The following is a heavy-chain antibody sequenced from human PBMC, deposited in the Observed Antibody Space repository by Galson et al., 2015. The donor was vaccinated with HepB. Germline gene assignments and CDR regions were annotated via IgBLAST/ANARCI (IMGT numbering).Heavy chain of an antibody. CDR2: ISRASRYT. J-gene: IGHJ4*02. CDR1: GFSFSDHY. D-gene: IGHD5-18*01. CDR3: ARVSKYNYGPDTYFDH. V-gene: IGHV3-11*06. Sequence: SLRLSCAASGFSFSDHYMSWIRQAPGRGLEWISHISRASRYTQYADSVKGRFTISRDNANSSLYLRMHSLRAEDTAVYYCARVSKYNYGPDTYFDHCGQGILVTVSA.